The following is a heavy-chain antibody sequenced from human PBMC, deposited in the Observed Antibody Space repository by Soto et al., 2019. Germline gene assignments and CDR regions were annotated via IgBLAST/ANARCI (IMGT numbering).Heavy chain of an antibody. CDR2: ISACNGNG. J-gene: IGHJ3*02. V-gene: IGHV1-18*01. Sequence: AGVRVSGKASGYTFTSHGMSWARQAPGEGREWMGWISACNGNGRYAQTLQGRATMTTDPPTSTAYMELRSLRSDDTAVYYCAREVVSGWSPTDAFNIWRQGTMVTVS. CDR3: AREVVSGWSPTDAFNI. CDR1: GYTFTSHG. D-gene: IGHD6-19*01.